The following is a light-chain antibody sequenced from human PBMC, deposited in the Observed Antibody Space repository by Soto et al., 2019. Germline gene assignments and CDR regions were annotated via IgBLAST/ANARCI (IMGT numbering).Light chain of an antibody. Sequence: EIALTQSPATLSLSPGERATLSCRARQSVSSYVAWYQQKPCQAPRLLIYDASNRATGIPARFSGSGSGTDFTHTMRSLEPEDCAVYYCQQRGNWRYTSGQGTKLEI. CDR3: QQRGNWRYT. V-gene: IGKV3-11*01. CDR2: DAS. J-gene: IGKJ2*01. CDR1: QSVSSY.